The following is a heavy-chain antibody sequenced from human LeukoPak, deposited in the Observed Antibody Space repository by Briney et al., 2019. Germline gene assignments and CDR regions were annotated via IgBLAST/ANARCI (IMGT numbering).Heavy chain of an antibody. J-gene: IGHJ5*02. CDR2: ISGSGGST. CDR1: GFTFSSYA. Sequence: GGSLRLSCAAFGFTFSSYAMSWVRQAPGKGLEWVSAISGSGGSTYYADSVKGRFTISRDNFKNTLYLQMNSLRAEDTAVYYCAKSGDIVVVPAVVNWFDPWGQGTLVTVSS. CDR3: AKSGDIVVVPAVVNWFDP. V-gene: IGHV3-23*01. D-gene: IGHD2-2*01.